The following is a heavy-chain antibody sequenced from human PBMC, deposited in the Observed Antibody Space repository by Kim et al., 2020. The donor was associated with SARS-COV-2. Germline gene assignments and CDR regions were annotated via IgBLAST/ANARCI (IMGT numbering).Heavy chain of an antibody. J-gene: IGHJ6*03. CDR1: GFSLSTRGMG. D-gene: IGHD1-7*01. Sequence: SGPTLVNPTQTLTLTCTFSGFSLSTRGMGVNWIRQPPGKALEWLARIDWDDDKYYNTPLKTRHTISKDTSKNQVVLTMTDMDPVDTATYYCARLRGTGTTRSQSSHYYMDVWGKGATVAVSS. CDR2: IDWDDDK. V-gene: IGHV2-70*11. CDR3: ARLRGTGTTRSQSSHYYMDV.